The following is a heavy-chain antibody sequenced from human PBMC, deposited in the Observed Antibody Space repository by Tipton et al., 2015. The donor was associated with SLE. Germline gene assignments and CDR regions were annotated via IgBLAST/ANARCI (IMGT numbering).Heavy chain of an antibody. CDR2: IYFGGSST. CDR1: GFTFSNYA. J-gene: IGHJ6*02. D-gene: IGHD2-15*01. Sequence: GSLRLSCATSGFTFSNYAMTWVRQAPGKGLEWVSTIYFGGSSTYYVDSVKGRFTISRDNSKNTLYLQMNSLRAEDTAVYYCSASLLPLYGMDVWGQGTTVTVSS. CDR3: SASLLPLYGMDV. V-gene: IGHV3-23*05.